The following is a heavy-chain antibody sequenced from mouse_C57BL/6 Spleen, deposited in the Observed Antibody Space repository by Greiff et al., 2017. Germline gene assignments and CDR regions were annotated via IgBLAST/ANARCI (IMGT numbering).Heavy chain of an antibody. CDR1: GYSITSGNY. CDR3: AGEDDYDEFAY. Sequence: DVQLQESGPGLVKPSQSLSLTCSVTGYSITSGNYWNWIRHFPGNKLEWMGYISYDGSNNYNPSLKNRISITRDTSKIQCFLKFNSVTTEDTATYSSAGEDDYDEFAYWGQGTLVTVSA. D-gene: IGHD2-4*01. CDR2: ISYDGSN. V-gene: IGHV3-6*01. J-gene: IGHJ3*01.